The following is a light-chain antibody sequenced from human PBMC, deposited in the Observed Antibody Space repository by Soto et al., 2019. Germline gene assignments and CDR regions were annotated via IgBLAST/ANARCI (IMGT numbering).Light chain of an antibody. Sequence: DIQMTQSPSSLSASVGDRVTITCRASQSISSYLNSYQQKPGKPPKLLIYAASSLQSGVPSRFSGSGSGTDFTLTISSLQPEDFATYYCQQSYSTLITFGQGTRLEIK. J-gene: IGKJ5*01. CDR3: QQSYSTLIT. CDR1: QSISSY. CDR2: AAS. V-gene: IGKV1-39*01.